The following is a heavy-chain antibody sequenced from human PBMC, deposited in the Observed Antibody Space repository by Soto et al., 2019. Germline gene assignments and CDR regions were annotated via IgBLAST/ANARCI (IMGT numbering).Heavy chain of an antibody. D-gene: IGHD2-15*01. Sequence: GGFLRVSCGAAGVTCSSYAMSWVRQAPGKGLEWVSTISDSGSSTYYTDSVKGRFTISRDNSKNTLYLQMNTLRAEDTAVYYCAKDPTSCRGGTCYWFDYWGQGTQVTVSS. CDR1: GVTCSSYA. V-gene: IGHV3-23*01. CDR3: AKDPTSCRGGTCYWFDY. J-gene: IGHJ4*02. CDR2: ISDSGSST.